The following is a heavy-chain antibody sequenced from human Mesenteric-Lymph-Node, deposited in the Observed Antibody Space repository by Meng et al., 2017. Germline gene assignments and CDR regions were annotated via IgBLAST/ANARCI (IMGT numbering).Heavy chain of an antibody. J-gene: IGHJ3*02. CDR2: IIPILGIA. CDR3: ASLGRHYYGSGSQPLPDAFDI. CDR1: GGTFSSYT. V-gene: IGHV1-69*02. Sequence: SVKVSCKASGGTFSSYTISWVRQAPGQGLEWMGRIIPILGIANYAQKFQGRVTITADKFTSTAYMELSSLRSEDTAVYYCASLGRHYYGSGSQPLPDAFDIWGQGTMVTVSS. D-gene: IGHD3-10*01.